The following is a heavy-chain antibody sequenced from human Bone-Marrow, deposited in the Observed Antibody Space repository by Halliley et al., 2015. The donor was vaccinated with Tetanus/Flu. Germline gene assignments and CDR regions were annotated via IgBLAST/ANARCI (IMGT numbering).Heavy chain of an antibody. J-gene: IGHJ3*02. Sequence: TLSLTCTVSGGSVSSDYWSWIRQSPGRGLEWIGDIFYSGITNYNPSLKSRVTMSVDTSDNVFTLNLTSVTAADTAVYYCARNLQGSGYYYQEDAFDIWGQGTVVTVSS. V-gene: IGHV4-59*02. CDR2: IFYSGIT. CDR1: GGSVSSDY. CDR3: ARNLQGSGYYYQEDAFDI. D-gene: IGHD3-22*01.